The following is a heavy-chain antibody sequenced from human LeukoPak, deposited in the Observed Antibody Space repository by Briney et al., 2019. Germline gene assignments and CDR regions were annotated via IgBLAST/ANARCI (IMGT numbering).Heavy chain of an antibody. Sequence: SQTLSLTCVISGDSVSSNSASWNWIRQSPSRGLEWLGRTYYGSKWYNDYAVSVKSRITINPDTSRNQFSLQLNSVTPEDTAVYYCARGGGGGRATIDFWAQGTLVTVSS. V-gene: IGHV6-1*01. CDR2: TYYGSKWYN. CDR3: ARGGGGGRATIDF. D-gene: IGHD3-16*01. CDR1: GDSVSSNSAS. J-gene: IGHJ4*02.